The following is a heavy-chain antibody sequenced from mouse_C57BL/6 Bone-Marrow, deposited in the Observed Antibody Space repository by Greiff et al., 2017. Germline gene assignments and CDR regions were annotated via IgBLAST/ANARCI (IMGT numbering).Heavy chain of an antibody. CDR3: ARAMITTFFDY. J-gene: IGHJ2*01. D-gene: IGHD2-4*01. CDR1: GYTFTSYW. Sequence: VQLQQPGAELVRPGTSVKLSCKASGYTFTSYWMHWVKQRPGQGLEWIGVIDPSDSYTNYNQKFKGKATLTVDTSSSTAYRQLSSLTSEDSAVYYCARAMITTFFDYWGQGTTLTVSS. V-gene: IGHV1-59*01. CDR2: IDPSDSYT.